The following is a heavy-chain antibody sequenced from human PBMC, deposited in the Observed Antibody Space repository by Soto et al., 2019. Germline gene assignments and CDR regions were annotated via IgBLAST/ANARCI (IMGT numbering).Heavy chain of an antibody. D-gene: IGHD2-21*01. CDR2: IWYDGSNK. CDR3: ARDYSHYFDY. J-gene: IGHJ4*02. Sequence: GGSLRLSCAASGLTFSTYGIHWVRQAPGKGLEWVAVIWYDGSNKYYTDSVKGRFTISRDNSENTVYLQMNSLRAEDTAVYYCARDYSHYFDYWGQGALVTVSS. V-gene: IGHV3-33*01. CDR1: GLTFSTYG.